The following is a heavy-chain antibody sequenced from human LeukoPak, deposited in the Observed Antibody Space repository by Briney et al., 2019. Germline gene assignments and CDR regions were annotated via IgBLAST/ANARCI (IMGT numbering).Heavy chain of an antibody. Sequence: GGSLRLSCAASGFSFSNYAMSWVRQAPGKGLEWVSAIRGSGGSTYYADSVKGRFTISRDNSKNTLYLQMNSLRVEDTAVYYCAKDSYGSGSYPSLFNYWGHGTLVTVSS. CDR2: IRGSGGST. CDR1: GFSFSNYA. CDR3: AKDSYGSGSYPSLFNY. J-gene: IGHJ4*01. V-gene: IGHV3-23*01. D-gene: IGHD3-10*01.